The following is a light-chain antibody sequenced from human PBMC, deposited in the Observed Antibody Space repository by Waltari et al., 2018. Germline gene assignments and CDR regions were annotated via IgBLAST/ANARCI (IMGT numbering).Light chain of an antibody. CDR1: SLRSSS. Sequence: SSELTQDPAVSVAMGQTVRITCQGDSLRSSSASWYQQRPGQAPILVIYDKNNRPSGVPDRFSGSSSHNTGSLTITGAQAEDEASYYCHSRDASGVAGSFGGGTKLTVL. V-gene: IGLV3-19*01. CDR2: DKN. J-gene: IGLJ2*01. CDR3: HSRDASGVAGS.